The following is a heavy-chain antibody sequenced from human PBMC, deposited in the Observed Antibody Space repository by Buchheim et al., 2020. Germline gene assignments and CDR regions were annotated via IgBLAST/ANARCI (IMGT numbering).Heavy chain of an antibody. CDR3: ASGGRSIAARRVSWFDP. D-gene: IGHD6-6*01. V-gene: IGHV4-39*01. CDR2: IYYSGST. CDR1: GGSISSSSYY. J-gene: IGHJ5*02. Sequence: QLQLQESGPGLVKPSETLSLTCTVSGGSISSSSYYWGWIRQPPGKGLEWIGSIYYSGSTYYNPSLKSRVTISVDTSKNPFSLKLSSVTAADTAVYYCASGGRSIAARRVSWFDPWGQGTL.